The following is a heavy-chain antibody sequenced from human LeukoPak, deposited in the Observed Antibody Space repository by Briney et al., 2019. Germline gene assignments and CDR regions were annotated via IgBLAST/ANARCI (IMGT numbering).Heavy chain of an antibody. J-gene: IGHJ6*03. Sequence: GGSLRLSCAASGFTFSSYAMHWVRQAPGKGLEWVAVISYDGSNKYYADSVKGRFTISRDNSKNTLYLQMNSLRAEDTAVYYCARAPPVGATTDYMDVWGKGTTVTVSS. V-gene: IGHV3-30-3*01. CDR3: ARAPPVGATTDYMDV. CDR1: GFTFSSYA. CDR2: ISYDGSNK. D-gene: IGHD1-26*01.